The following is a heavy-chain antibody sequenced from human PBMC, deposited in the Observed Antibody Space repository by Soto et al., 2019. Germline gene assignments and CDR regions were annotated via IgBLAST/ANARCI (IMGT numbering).Heavy chain of an antibody. CDR3: ANSRFAYYSHSSGPTAFDY. CDR2: IGSKANSYAT. D-gene: IGHD3-22*01. J-gene: IGHJ4*02. V-gene: IGHV3-73*01. CDR1: GFTFSGSA. Sequence: GGSLRLSCAASGFTFSGSAIHWVRQASGKGPEWVGRIGSKANSYATVYAASLKGRFTISRDNFKNTLYLQMSSPRAEDTAVYYCANSRFAYYSHSSGPTAFDYWGQGTQVTVSS.